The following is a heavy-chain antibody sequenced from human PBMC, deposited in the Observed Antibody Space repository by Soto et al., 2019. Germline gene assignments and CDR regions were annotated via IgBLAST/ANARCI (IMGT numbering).Heavy chain of an antibody. CDR3: ARDVKAWDSSGLSYYYGMDV. Sequence: SETLSLTCTVSGGSVSSGSYYWSWIRQPPGKGLDWIGYIYYSGSTNYNPSLKSRVTISVDTSKNQFSLKLSSVTAADTAVYYCARDVKAWDSSGLSYYYGMDVWGQGTTVTVSS. CDR2: IYYSGST. J-gene: IGHJ6*02. D-gene: IGHD3-22*01. V-gene: IGHV4-61*01. CDR1: GGSVSSGSYY.